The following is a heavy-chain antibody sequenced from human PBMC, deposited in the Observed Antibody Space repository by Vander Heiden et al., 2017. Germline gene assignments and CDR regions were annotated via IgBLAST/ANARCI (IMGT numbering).Heavy chain of an antibody. CDR3: ARERIGGSSWYSWFDP. CDR1: GGTFGTYA. CDR2: IIPIFGTA. J-gene: IGHJ5*02. Sequence: QVQLVQSGAEVQKPGSSVKGSCKASGGTFGTYAISWVRQAPGQGLEWMGGIIPIFGTANYAQKFQGRVTITADESTSTAYMELSSLRSEDTAVYYCARERIGGSSWYSWFDPWGQGTLVTVSS. V-gene: IGHV1-69*01. D-gene: IGHD6-13*01.